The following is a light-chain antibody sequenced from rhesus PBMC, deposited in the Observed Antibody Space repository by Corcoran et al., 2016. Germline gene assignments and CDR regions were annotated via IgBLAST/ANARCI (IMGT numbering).Light chain of an antibody. CDR3: QHSYGIPFT. V-gene: IGKV1-74*01. J-gene: IGKJ3*01. Sequence: DIQMTQSPSSLSASVGDRVTITCRASENVNNYLHWYQQKPGKAPNLLIYKASTLQSGVPSRFGGSGSGKDFTLTSSSLQPEDFATYFCQHSYGIPFTFGPGTRLDI. CDR2: KAS. CDR1: ENVNNY.